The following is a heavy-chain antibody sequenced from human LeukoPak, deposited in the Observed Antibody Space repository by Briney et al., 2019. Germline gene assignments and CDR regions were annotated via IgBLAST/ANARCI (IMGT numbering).Heavy chain of an antibody. D-gene: IGHD1-26*01. CDR3: ARAAIVGARHAFDI. CDR1: GLTVSSDY. V-gene: IGHV3-21*01. Sequence: GGSLRLSCAASGLTVSSDYMSWVRQAPGKGLEWVSSISSSSSYIYYADSVKGRFTISRDNAKNSLYLQMNSLRAEDTAVYYCARAAIVGARHAFDIWGQGTMVTVSS. CDR2: ISSSSSYI. J-gene: IGHJ3*02.